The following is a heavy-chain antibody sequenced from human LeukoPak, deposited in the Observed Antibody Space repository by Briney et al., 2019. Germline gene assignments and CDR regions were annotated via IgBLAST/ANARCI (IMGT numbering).Heavy chain of an antibody. CDR3: ARVRYSGYSFDY. CDR2: ISSSGSTI. Sequence: GGSLRLSCAASGFTFSSYEMNWVRQAPGKGLEWVSYISSSGSTICYADSVKGRFTISRDNAKNSLYLQMNSLRAEDTAVYYCARVRYSGYSFDYWGQGTLVTVSS. CDR1: GFTFSSYE. V-gene: IGHV3-48*03. J-gene: IGHJ4*02. D-gene: IGHD5-12*01.